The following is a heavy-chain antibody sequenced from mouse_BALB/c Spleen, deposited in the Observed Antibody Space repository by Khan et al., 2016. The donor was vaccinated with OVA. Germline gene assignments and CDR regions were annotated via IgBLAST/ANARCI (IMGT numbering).Heavy chain of an antibody. D-gene: IGHD1-1*01. CDR3: ARENYYGRSSYAMDY. J-gene: IGHJ4*01. V-gene: IGHV1S41*01. Sequence: DLVKPGASVKLSCKASGYTFTSYWINWIKQRPGQGLEWIGRIGPGSSNADYNDMFKDKATLTVDTSSNTAHIQLSSLSSEDAAVYFCARENYYGRSSYAMDYWGQGTSVTVSA. CDR1: GYTFTSYW. CDR2: IGPGSSNA.